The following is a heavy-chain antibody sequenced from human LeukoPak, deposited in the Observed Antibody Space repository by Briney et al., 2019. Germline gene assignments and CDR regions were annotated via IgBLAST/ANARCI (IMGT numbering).Heavy chain of an antibody. CDR1: GGSISSYY. Sequence: PSETLSLTCTVSGGSISSYYWSWIRQPPGKGLEWIGYIYYSGSTNYNPSLKSRVTISVDTSKNQFSLKLSSVTAADAAVYYCARLSGIYYYDSSDIDAFDIWGQGTMATVSS. D-gene: IGHD3-22*01. CDR2: IYYSGST. V-gene: IGHV4-59*08. J-gene: IGHJ3*02. CDR3: ARLSGIYYYDSSDIDAFDI.